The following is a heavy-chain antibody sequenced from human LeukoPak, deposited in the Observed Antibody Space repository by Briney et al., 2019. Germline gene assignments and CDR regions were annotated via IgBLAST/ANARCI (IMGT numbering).Heavy chain of an antibody. Sequence: GASVKVSCKASGGTFSSYAISWVRQAPGQGLEWVGIINPSGGSTSYAQKFQGRVTMTRDTSISTAYMELSRLRSDDTAVYYCARDLEGYYMDVWGKGTTVTISS. CDR2: INPSGGST. CDR3: ARDLEGYYMDV. CDR1: GGTFSSYA. J-gene: IGHJ6*03. V-gene: IGHV1-46*01.